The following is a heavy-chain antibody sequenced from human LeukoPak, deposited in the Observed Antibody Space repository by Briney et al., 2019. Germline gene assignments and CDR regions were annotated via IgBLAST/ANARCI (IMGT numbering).Heavy chain of an antibody. D-gene: IGHD3-22*01. Sequence: SVTLSYTAAGGTVSTYAIRWLRQSPGHRLGWMGRIILILGIANYAQKCQGRVTITADKATSTAYRELSSLRTEDTAVYYCARDTTHYYDNSGYYPGVYYYYGMDVWGQGTTVTVSS. CDR2: IILILGIA. V-gene: IGHV1-69*04. CDR3: ARDTTHYYDNSGYYPGVYYYYGMDV. CDR1: GGTVSTYA. J-gene: IGHJ6*02.